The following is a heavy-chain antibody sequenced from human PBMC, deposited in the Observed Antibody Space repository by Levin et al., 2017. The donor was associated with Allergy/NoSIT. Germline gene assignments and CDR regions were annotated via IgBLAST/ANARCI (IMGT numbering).Heavy chain of an antibody. V-gene: IGHV1-3*01. CDR1: GYTFTSYA. Sequence: ASVKVSCKASGYTFTSYAMHWVRQAPGQRLEWMGWINAGNGNTKYSQKFQGRVTITRDTSASTVYMELSSLRSEDTAVYYCARGRCSSTSCFDVYYMDVWGKGTTVTVSS. CDR3: ARGRCSSTSCFDVYYMDV. CDR2: INAGNGNT. J-gene: IGHJ6*03. D-gene: IGHD2-2*01.